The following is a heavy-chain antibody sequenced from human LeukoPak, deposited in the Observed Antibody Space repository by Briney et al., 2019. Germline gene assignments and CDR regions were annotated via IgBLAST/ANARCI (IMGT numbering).Heavy chain of an antibody. Sequence: GGSLRLSCAASGFTSSTYWIHWVRQAPGKGLMWVSRINSDGSSTIYADSVKGRFPISRDNAKNTVYLHMNSLKVEDTAVYYCARSYYGDYKDFWGQGTLVAVSS. CDR1: GFTSSTYW. V-gene: IGHV3-74*01. J-gene: IGHJ4*02. D-gene: IGHD4-17*01. CDR3: ARSYYGDYKDF. CDR2: INSDGSST.